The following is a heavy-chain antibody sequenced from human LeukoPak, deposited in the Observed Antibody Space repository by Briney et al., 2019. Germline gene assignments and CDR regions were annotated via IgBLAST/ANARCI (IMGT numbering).Heavy chain of an antibody. CDR2: IKEDGSEK. V-gene: IGHV3-7*01. CDR3: ARDYTGGGNDY. J-gene: IGHJ4*02. Sequence: GGSLRLSCAAAGFTFSRYWMSWVRQATGKGLECVAKIKEDGSEKHYVDSVKGRFTISRDNAKNSLYLQMNSLRAEDTAVYYCARDYTGGGNDYWGQGTLVTVSS. CDR1: GFTFSRYW. D-gene: IGHD7-27*01.